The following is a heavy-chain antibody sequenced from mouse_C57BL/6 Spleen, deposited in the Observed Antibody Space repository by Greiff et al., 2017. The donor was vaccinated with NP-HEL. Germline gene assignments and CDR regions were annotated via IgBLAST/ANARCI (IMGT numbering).Heavy chain of an antibody. V-gene: IGHV1-80*01. Sequence: VQLQQPGAELVRPGPSVKLSCKASGYTFTSYWMNWVKQRPGKGLEWIGQIYPGDGDTNYNGKFKGKATLTADKSSSTAYMQLSSLTSEDSAVYFCARGHYYGSSLDYWGQGTTLTVSS. D-gene: IGHD1-1*01. J-gene: IGHJ2*01. CDR2: IYPGDGDT. CDR1: GYTFTSYW. CDR3: ARGHYYGSSLDY.